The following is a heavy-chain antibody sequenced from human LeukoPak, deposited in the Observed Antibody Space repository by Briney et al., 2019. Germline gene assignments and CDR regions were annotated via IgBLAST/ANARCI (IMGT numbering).Heavy chain of an antibody. J-gene: IGHJ4*02. V-gene: IGHV4-39*01. Sequence: PSETLSLTCTVSGGSISSSSYYWGWIRQPPGKGLEWIGSIYYSGSTYYNPSLKSRVTISVDTSKNQFSLQLSSVTAADTAVYYCARQGGRYEFWSGYYTIDYWGQGTLVTVSS. CDR2: IYYSGST. CDR1: GGSISSSSYY. CDR3: ARQGGRYEFWSGYYTIDY. D-gene: IGHD3-3*01.